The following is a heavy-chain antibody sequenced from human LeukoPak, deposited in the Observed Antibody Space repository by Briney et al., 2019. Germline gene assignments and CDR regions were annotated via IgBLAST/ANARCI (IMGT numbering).Heavy chain of an antibody. CDR1: GGSFSGYY. CDR2: INHSGST. V-gene: IGHV4-34*01. D-gene: IGHD3-10*01. CDR3: AKTTMVRETYNGDV. Sequence: SETLSLTCAVYGGSFSGYYWSWIRQPPGKGLEWIGEINHSGSTNYNPSLKSRVTISVDTSKNQFSLKLSSVTAADTAVYYCAKTTMVRETYNGDVWGKGPTVPFSS. J-gene: IGHJ6*04.